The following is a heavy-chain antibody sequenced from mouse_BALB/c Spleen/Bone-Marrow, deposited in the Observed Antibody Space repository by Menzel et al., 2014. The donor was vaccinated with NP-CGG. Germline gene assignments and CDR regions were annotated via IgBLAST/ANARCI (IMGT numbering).Heavy chain of an antibody. CDR2: ISSGGSYT. CDR1: GFAFSSYD. CDR3: ARVLRVYAMDY. J-gene: IGHJ4*01. V-gene: IGHV5-9*02. Sequence: EVKLVESGGGLVKPGGSLKLSCAASGFAFSSYDMSWVRQTPEKRLEWVATISSGGSYTYYPDSAKGRFTISRDSARNCLYLQMSSLRSEDTALYYCARVLRVYAMDYWGQGTSVTVSS. D-gene: IGHD2-4*01.